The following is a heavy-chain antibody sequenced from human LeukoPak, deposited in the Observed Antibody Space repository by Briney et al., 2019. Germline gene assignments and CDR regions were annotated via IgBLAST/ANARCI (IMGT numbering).Heavy chain of an antibody. Sequence: GGSLRLSCAASGFTFSSYAMHWARQAPGKGLEWVAVISYDGSNKYYADSVKGRFTISRDNSKNTLYLQMNSLRAEDTAVYYCAKESHEYYYYGMDVWGQGTTVTVSS. CDR3: AKESHEYYYYGMDV. CDR2: ISYDGSNK. J-gene: IGHJ6*02. CDR1: GFTFSSYA. V-gene: IGHV3-30*04.